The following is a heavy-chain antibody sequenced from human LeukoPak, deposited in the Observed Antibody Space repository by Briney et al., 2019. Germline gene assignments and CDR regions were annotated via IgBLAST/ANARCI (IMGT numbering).Heavy chain of an antibody. J-gene: IGHJ5*02. D-gene: IGHD6-6*01. CDR1: GGSISPYY. CDR2: IYYSGST. Sequence: SETLSLTCSLSGGSISPYYWSWIRQPPGKGLEWIGYIYYSGSTNYNPSLKSRVTISVDTSKNQFSLKLSSVTAADTAVYYCARGVVAARFWFDPWGQGTLVTVSS. CDR3: ARGVVAARFWFDP. V-gene: IGHV4-59*01.